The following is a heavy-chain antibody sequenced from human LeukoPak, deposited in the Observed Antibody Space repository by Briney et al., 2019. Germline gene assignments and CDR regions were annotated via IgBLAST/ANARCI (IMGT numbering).Heavy chain of an antibody. CDR3: ARGPETHDYSNYRYYYGMDV. CDR1: GGTFISYA. CDR2: IIPIFGTA. Sequence: SVKVSCKASGGTFISYAISWVRQAPGQGLEWMGGIIPIFGTANYAQKFQGRVTITADESTSTAYMELSSLRSEDTAVCYCARGPETHDYSNYRYYYGMDVWGQGTTVTVSS. D-gene: IGHD4-11*01. V-gene: IGHV1-69*13. J-gene: IGHJ6*02.